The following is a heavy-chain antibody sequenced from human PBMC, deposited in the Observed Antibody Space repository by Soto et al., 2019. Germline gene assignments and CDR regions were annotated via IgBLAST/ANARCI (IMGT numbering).Heavy chain of an antibody. CDR3: VKFRGQAYSYYHMDV. V-gene: IGHV3-23*01. J-gene: IGHJ6*03. CDR2: AGSGSSR. Sequence: EVQLLESGGGLVQPGGSLRLACAASGFNFGTYAMGWVRQAPGRGLAWVSSAGSGSSRYYADSVRGRFTVSRDTSKSTLYLEMSSLRAEDTALYYCVKFRGQAYSYYHMDVWGKGTTVTVSS. CDR1: GFNFGTYA.